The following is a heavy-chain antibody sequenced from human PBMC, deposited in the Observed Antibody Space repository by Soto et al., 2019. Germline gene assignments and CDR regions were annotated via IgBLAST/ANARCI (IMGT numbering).Heavy chain of an antibody. CDR2: ISYDGTNK. CDR3: AKDGGGYNYGYVMRDKYDYAMDV. D-gene: IGHD5-18*01. V-gene: IGHV3-30-3*01. J-gene: IGHJ6*02. CDR1: GFTFSTYA. Sequence: QVQLVESGGGVVQPGRSLRLSCAASGFTFSTYAMHWVRQAPGKGLEWVAVISYDGTNKYYADSVRGRFTISRDNSKNTLLLPKNSLRAEDTAVYYCAKDGGGYNYGYVMRDKYDYAMDVWGQGATVTVS.